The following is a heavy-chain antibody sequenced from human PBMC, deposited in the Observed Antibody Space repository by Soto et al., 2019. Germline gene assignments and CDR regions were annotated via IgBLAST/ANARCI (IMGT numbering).Heavy chain of an antibody. CDR3: VKDPVSGGTGGAWFDY. D-gene: IGHD2-8*02. Sequence: GWSLRLACAVSGFTFSNYAMTWVRQAPGKGLEWVSVMSGNGGRILYADSVKGRFTISRDNSKNTLYLQMNSLRLEDTAVYYCVKDPVSGGTGGAWFDYWGQGTLVTVSS. CDR1: GFTFSNYA. CDR2: MSGNGGRI. V-gene: IGHV3-23*01. J-gene: IGHJ4*02.